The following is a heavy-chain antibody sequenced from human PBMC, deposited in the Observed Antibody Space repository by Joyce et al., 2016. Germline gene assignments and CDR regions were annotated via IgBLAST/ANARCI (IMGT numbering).Heavy chain of an antibody. D-gene: IGHD2-8*02. Sequence: QVQLVQSGAEVKKPGASAKVSCQASGYTFTAYYVLWVRQAPGQGLEWMGWIKPRSGGRTSKQRFQGRITMSRDTSTSTAYMELSSLRSDDPAVFYCARELVVFSYYYGMDVWGQGATVTVSS. J-gene: IGHJ6*02. CDR1: GYTFTAYY. CDR3: ARELVVFSYYYGMDV. V-gene: IGHV1-2*02. CDR2: IKPRSGGR.